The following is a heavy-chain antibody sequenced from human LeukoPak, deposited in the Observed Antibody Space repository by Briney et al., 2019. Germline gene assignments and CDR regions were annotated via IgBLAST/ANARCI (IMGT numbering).Heavy chain of an antibody. V-gene: IGHV1-2*02. Sequence: ASVRVSCKASGYTFTGYYMRWVRQAPGQGLEWMGWINPNSGGTNYAQKFQGRVTTTRDTSISTAYMELSRLRSDDTAVYYCARVRPRYSGYAHDYWGQGTLVTVSS. D-gene: IGHD5-12*01. CDR3: ARVRPRYSGYAHDY. CDR2: INPNSGGT. J-gene: IGHJ4*02. CDR1: GYTFTGYY.